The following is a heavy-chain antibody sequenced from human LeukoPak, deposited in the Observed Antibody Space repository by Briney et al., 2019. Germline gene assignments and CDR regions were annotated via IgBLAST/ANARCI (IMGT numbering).Heavy chain of an antibody. Sequence: SVKVSCKASGGTFSSYAISWVRQAPGHGLEWMGRIIPILGIANYAQKFQGRVTITADKSTSTAYMELSSLRSEDTAVYYCARVQTYYYGSGSSNWFDPWGQGTLVTVSS. CDR3: ARVQTYYYGSGSSNWFDP. V-gene: IGHV1-69*04. CDR2: IIPILGIA. D-gene: IGHD3-10*01. J-gene: IGHJ5*02. CDR1: GGTFSSYA.